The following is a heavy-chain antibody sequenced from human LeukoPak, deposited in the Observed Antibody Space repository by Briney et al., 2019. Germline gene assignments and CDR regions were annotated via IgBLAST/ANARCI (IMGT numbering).Heavy chain of an antibody. CDR2: INSSGGTT. D-gene: IGHD3-3*01. V-gene: IGHV1-46*01. Sequence: ASVTVSCKASVYSFSSYHMHWVRQAPGQGLEWMGIINSSGGTTTYAQKFQGRVTMTRDTSTYTVYMELSSLRSDDTTVYYCARVDKGGYDFWSGPYYFDYWGQGTLVTVSS. J-gene: IGHJ4*02. CDR1: VYSFSSYH. CDR3: ARVDKGGYDFWSGPYYFDY.